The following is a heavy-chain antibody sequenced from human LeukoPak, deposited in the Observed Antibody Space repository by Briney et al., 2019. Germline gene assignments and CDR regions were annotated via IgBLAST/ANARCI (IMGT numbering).Heavy chain of an antibody. J-gene: IGHJ5*01. CDR2: ISSTSAYI. Sequence: PGGSLRLSCAGSGFIVSSNYMSWVRQAPGKGLEWVSSISSTSAYIHYADSVKGRFTISRDNVDNVVYLEMNSLGAEDTATYYCARVAVSGPTGWFNSWGQGTLVIVSS. CDR3: ARVAVSGPTGWFNS. D-gene: IGHD2-8*02. CDR1: GFIVSSNY. V-gene: IGHV3-21*01.